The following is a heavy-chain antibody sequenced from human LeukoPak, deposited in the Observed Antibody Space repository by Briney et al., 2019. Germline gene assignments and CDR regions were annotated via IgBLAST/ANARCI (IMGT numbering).Heavy chain of an antibody. D-gene: IGHD1-26*01. V-gene: IGHV1-69*04. CDR2: IIPILGIA. J-gene: IGHJ4*02. CDR1: GGTLSSYA. Sequence: SVKVSCKASGGTLSSYAISWVRQAPGQGLEWMGRIIPILGIANYAQKFQGRVTITADKSTSTAYMELSSLRSEDTAVYYCARRSGATHYDYWGQGTLVTVSS. CDR3: ARRSGATHYDY.